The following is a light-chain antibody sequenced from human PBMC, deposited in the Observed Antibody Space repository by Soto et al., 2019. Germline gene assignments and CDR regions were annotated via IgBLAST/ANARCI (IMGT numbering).Light chain of an antibody. CDR2: CAS. J-gene: IGKJ1*01. V-gene: IGKV3-20*01. CDR3: QQYAATPRT. CDR1: QSVSNAY. Sequence: EIVLTQSPGTLSLSPRERATLSCRASQSVSNAYLAWYQHNVGQSPRLLIYCASNRAPGIPDRFSGSGSGTDFTLTISRLEPEDFAVYYCQQYAATPRTFGQGTHVDVK.